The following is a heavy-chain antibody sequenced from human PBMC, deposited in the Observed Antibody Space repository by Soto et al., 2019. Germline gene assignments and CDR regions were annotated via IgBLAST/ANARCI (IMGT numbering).Heavy chain of an antibody. Sequence: SETMSLTCSVCGVSITTSHFWWGWIRQPPGKGLEWIGTISYGGTTEYNPSFWSRVTIYADTSKNQFSLKVNSVTAADTAVYYCARFPTGWPNWFDPWDQGTLVTVSS. CDR1: GVSITTSHFW. V-gene: IGHV4-39*01. J-gene: IGHJ5*02. CDR3: ARFPTGWPNWFDP. CDR2: ISYGGTT.